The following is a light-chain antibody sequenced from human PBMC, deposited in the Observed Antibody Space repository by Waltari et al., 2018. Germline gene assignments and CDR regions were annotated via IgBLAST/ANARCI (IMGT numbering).Light chain of an antibody. CDR1: QSVRSNY. V-gene: IGKV3-20*01. J-gene: IGKJ2*01. CDR3: QQYGESPYT. Sequence: EILLTQSPGTLSLSPGDRATLSCRASQSVRSNYLAWYQQKPGQAPGLLIYGASNRATGIPDRFSGSGSGTDFTLTITRLEPEDFVVYYCQQYGESPYTFGQGTNLEIK. CDR2: GAS.